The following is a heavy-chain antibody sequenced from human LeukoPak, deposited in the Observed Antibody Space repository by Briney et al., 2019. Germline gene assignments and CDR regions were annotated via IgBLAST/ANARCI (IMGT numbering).Heavy chain of an antibody. CDR2: IYSGGST. Sequence: GGSLRLSCAASGFTVSSNYMSWVRQAPGKGLEWVSVIYSGGSTYYADPVKGRFTISRDNSKNTLYLQMNSLRAEDTAVYYCARAGYDYYYYMDVWGKGTTVTVSS. V-gene: IGHV3-53*01. CDR1: GFTVSSNY. CDR3: ARAGYDYYYYMDV. J-gene: IGHJ6*03.